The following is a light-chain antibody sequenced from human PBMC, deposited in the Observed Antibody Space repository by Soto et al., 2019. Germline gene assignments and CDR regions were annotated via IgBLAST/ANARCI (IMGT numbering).Light chain of an antibody. CDR3: QHRSNWPPT. Sequence: EIVVTQSPSAPSLSPGERATLSCRASQSVSSYLAWYQQKPGQAPRLLIYDASSRATGIPARFSGSGSGTDFTLTISSLEPEDFAVYYCQHRSNWPPTFGQGTRLEIK. CDR2: DAS. V-gene: IGKV3-11*01. J-gene: IGKJ5*01. CDR1: QSVSSY.